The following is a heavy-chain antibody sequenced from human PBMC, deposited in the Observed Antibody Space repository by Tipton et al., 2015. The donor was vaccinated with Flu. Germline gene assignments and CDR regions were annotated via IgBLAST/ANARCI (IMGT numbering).Heavy chain of an antibody. CDR3: ARLGLPES. V-gene: IGHV3-7*01. D-gene: IGHD3-16*01. Sequence: SLRLSCTASGFKFSNYWMSWVRQAPGKGLEWLANINQDETKKYYVDSVRDRFTISRDNAKNSLFLQMTSLRAEDAGVYFCARLGLPESWGQGALVTVSS. CDR1: GFKFSNYW. J-gene: IGHJ5*02. CDR2: INQDETKK.